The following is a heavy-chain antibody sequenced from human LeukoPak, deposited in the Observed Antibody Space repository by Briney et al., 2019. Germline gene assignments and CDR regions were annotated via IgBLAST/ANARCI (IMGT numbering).Heavy chain of an antibody. V-gene: IGHV3-23*01. CDR3: AKDWSNYGGNSEAAFDI. D-gene: IGHD4-23*01. CDR1: GFTFSSYA. CDR2: ISGSGGST. J-gene: IGHJ3*02. Sequence: GGSLRLSCAASGFTFSSYAMSWVRQAPGKGLEWVSAISGSGGSTYYADSVKGRFTISRDNSKNTLYLQMNSLRAEDTAVHYCAKDWSNYGGNSEAAFDIWGQGTMVTVSS.